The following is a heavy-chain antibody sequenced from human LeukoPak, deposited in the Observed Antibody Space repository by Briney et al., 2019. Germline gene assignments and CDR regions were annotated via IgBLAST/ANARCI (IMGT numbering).Heavy chain of an antibody. Sequence: GGSLRLSCAASGFTFSSYGMHWVRQAPGKGLEWVAVISYDGSNKYYADSVKGRFTISRDNSKNTLYLQMNSLRAEDTAVYYCAKEDGYNNNPFDYWGQGTLVTVSS. CDR3: AKEDGYNNNPFDY. CDR2: ISYDGSNK. D-gene: IGHD5-24*01. J-gene: IGHJ4*02. V-gene: IGHV3-30*18. CDR1: GFTFSSYG.